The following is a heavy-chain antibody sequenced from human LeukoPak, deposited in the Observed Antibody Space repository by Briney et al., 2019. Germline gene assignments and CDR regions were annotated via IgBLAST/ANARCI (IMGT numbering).Heavy chain of an antibody. CDR1: GGSYSGYY. Sequence: SETLSLTCAVYGGSYSGYYWSWIRQPPGKGLEWIGYIYYSGSTNYNPSLKSRVTISVDTSKNQFSLKLSSVTAADTAVYYCAREGGSYYPHYYFDYWGQGTLVTVSS. J-gene: IGHJ4*02. D-gene: IGHD1-26*01. CDR3: AREGGSYYPHYYFDY. CDR2: IYYSGST. V-gene: IGHV4-59*01.